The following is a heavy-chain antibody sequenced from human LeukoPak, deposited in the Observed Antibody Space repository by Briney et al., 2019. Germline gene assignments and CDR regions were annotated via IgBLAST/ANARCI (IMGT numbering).Heavy chain of an antibody. CDR1: GFTFGTYA. V-gene: IGHV3-23*01. CDR3: AKVRGYSYGTIDY. CDR2: ITGSGGST. Sequence: PGGSLRLSCAASGFTFGTYAMSWVRQAPGKGLDWISSITGSGGSTYYADSVKGRFTISRDNSNSTLFLQLSSLRAEDTAVYYCAKVRGYSYGTIDYWGQGTLVTVSS. J-gene: IGHJ4*02. D-gene: IGHD5-18*01.